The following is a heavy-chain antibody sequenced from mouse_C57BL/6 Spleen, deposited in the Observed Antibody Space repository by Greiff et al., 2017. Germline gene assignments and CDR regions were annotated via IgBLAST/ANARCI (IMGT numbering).Heavy chain of an antibody. CDR1: GFNIKDYY. Sequence: VQLQQSGAELVKPGASVKLSCTASGFNIKDYYMHWVKQRTEQGLEWIGRIDPEDGETKYDPKFPGKATITADTSSNTAYLQLSSLTSEDTAVYYCARNDGYPYYFDYWGQGTTLTVSS. D-gene: IGHD2-3*01. J-gene: IGHJ2*01. CDR2: IDPEDGET. CDR3: ARNDGYPYYFDY. V-gene: IGHV14-2*01.